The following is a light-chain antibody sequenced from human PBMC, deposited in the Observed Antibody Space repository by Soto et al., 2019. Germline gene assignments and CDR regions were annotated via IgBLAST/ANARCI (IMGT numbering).Light chain of an antibody. Sequence: EIVMTQSPATLSVSPGERATLSCRANQTVSSNLAWYQQKPGQAPRLLISGASTRATGIPDRFSGSGSGTEFTLTISSLQSEDFAVYYCQEYNNWPALTFGGGTKVAIK. CDR2: GAS. CDR3: QEYNNWPALT. CDR1: QTVSSN. V-gene: IGKV3-15*01. J-gene: IGKJ4*01.